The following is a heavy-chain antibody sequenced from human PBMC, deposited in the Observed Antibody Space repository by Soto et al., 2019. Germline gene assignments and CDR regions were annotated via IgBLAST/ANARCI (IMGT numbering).Heavy chain of an antibody. CDR2: IKSESDGGTR. D-gene: IGHD3-9*01. CDR3: ATERYHDLLKRFQQRDYFDH. Sequence: GGSLRLSCTTSGFTFANAWMTWVRQAPGKGLEWIGRIKSESDGGTRDYGAAVKGRFSISRDDSNNTLHLQMDSLKVADTAVYYCATERYHDLLKRFQQRDYFDHWGPGILVTVSS. J-gene: IGHJ4*02. CDR1: GFTFANAW. V-gene: IGHV3-15*01.